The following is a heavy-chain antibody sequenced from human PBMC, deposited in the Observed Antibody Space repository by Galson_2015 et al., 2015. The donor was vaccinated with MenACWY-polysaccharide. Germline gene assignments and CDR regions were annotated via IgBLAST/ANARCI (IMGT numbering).Heavy chain of an antibody. CDR3: ARDDDSSGYLDY. Sequence: SETLSLTFTVSGASVSSGSYYWSWIRQPPGKGLEWIGYIYYSGSTNYNPSLKSRVTISVDTSKNQFSLKLSSVTAADTAVYYCARDDDSSGYLDYWGQGTLVTVSS. V-gene: IGHV4-61*01. CDR1: GASVSSGSYY. J-gene: IGHJ4*02. D-gene: IGHD3-22*01. CDR2: IYYSGST.